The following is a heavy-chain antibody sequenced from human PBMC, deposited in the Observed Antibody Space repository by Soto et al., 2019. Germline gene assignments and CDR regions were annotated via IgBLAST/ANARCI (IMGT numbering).Heavy chain of an antibody. CDR1: GYSFTSYW. Sequence: GSLKISCKGSGYSFTSYWIGWVRQMPGKGLEWMGIIYPGDSDTRYSPSFQGQVTISADKSISTAYLQWSSLKASGTAMYYCARQTSTMVRGVIYYYYYGMDVWGQGTTVTVSS. D-gene: IGHD3-10*01. J-gene: IGHJ6*02. CDR2: IYPGDSDT. V-gene: IGHV5-51*01. CDR3: ARQTSTMVRGVIYYYYYGMDV.